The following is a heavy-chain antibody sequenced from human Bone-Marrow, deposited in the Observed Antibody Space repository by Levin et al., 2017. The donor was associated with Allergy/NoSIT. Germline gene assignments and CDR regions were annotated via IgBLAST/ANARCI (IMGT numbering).Heavy chain of an antibody. J-gene: IGHJ2*01. D-gene: IGHD4/OR15-4a*01. CDR3: AKDSTMEITRDWHFDL. V-gene: IGHV3-23*01. CDR1: GFVFRNYA. Sequence: QAGGSLRLSCAASGFVFRNYALSWVRRAPGKGLEWVSGISGRGDNTYYAESVKGRFSISRENSKNTLSLEMSSLSAEDTAMYYCAKDSTMEITRDWHFDLWGRGTLVSVSS. CDR2: ISGRGDNT.